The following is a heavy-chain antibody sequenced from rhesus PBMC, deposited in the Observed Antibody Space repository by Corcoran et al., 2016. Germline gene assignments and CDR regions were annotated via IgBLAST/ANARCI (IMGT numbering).Heavy chain of an antibody. CDR1: GYSISSGYY. CDR2: IYGNGGSN. CDR3: ARTPRYSNSQYFEF. V-gene: IGHV4S14*01. Sequence: QVQLQESGPGLLKPSETLSLTCAVSGYSISSGYYWGWIRTPPGKGVVWIGRIYGNGGSNDLNPSHRSRVTLSVDTSKNQFSLKLSSVTAADTAVYYCARTPRYSNSQYFEFWGQGALVTVSS. J-gene: IGHJ1*01. D-gene: IGHD4-23*01.